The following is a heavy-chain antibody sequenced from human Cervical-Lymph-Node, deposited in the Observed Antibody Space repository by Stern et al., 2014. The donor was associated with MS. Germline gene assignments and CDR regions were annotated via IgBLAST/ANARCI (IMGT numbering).Heavy chain of an antibody. CDR3: AKVYGSGPFDY. CDR2: IRGSDGST. V-gene: IGHV3-23*04. D-gene: IGHD6-19*01. Sequence: EDHLVESGGTLVQPGGSLRLSCAASGFTFSSYAMSWVRQAPGKGLEWVSVIRGSDGSTFYADSVKGRFTISRDNSKNTLFLQMNSLRAEDTAVYYCAKVYGSGPFDYWGQGTLVTVSS. J-gene: IGHJ4*02. CDR1: GFTFSSYA.